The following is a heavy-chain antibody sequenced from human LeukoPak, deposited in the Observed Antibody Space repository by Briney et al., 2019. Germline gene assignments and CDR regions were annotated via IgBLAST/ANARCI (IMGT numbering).Heavy chain of an antibody. CDR2: VNQGGTGK. Sequence: TSETLSLTCTVSGGSISSYYWSWVRQAPGKGLEWVAIVNQGGTGKYYVDSVKGRFTISRDNAENSLYLQMNSLRAEDTAVYYCAREHYFYHMDGWGEGTTVTVSS. V-gene: IGHV3-7*01. CDR1: GGSISSYY. CDR3: AREHYFYHMDG. J-gene: IGHJ6*03.